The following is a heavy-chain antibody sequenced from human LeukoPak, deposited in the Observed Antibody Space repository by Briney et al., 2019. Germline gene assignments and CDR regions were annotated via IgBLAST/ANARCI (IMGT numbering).Heavy chain of an antibody. Sequence: PGGSLRLSCAASGFTYSSYEMSWVRQAPGKGLDWVSYISSSGSTIYYADSVKGRFTISRDNAKNSLYLQVNSLRAEDTAVYYCAELGITMIGGVWGKGTTVTISS. CDR3: AELGITMIGGV. CDR1: GFTYSSYE. V-gene: IGHV3-48*03. D-gene: IGHD3-10*02. CDR2: ISSSGSTI. J-gene: IGHJ6*04.